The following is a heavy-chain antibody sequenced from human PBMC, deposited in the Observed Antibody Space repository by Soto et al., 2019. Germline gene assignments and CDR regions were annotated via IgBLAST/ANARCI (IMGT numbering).Heavy chain of an antibody. CDR1: GFSFSDAW. CDR3: TTDAYVVVVGATDDDAFDI. D-gene: IGHD2-15*01. CDR2: IKSKTDGGTT. V-gene: IGHV3-15*01. J-gene: IGHJ3*02. Sequence: GGSLRLSCAASGFSFSDAWMNWVRQAPGKGLEWVGRIKSKTDGGTTEYGSSVKGRFSISRDDLKNTLYLQMNSLRTEDTAVYYCTTDAYVVVVGATDDDAFDIWGQGTKVTV.